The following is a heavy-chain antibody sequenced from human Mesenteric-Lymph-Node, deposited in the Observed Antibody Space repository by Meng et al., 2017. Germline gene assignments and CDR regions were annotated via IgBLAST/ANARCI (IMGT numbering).Heavy chain of an antibody. V-gene: IGHV1-69*06. J-gene: IGHJ4*02. D-gene: IGHD1-26*01. CDR2: IIPIFGTA. Sequence: QGQVVESGAEVKKPGSSVNVSGKASGGTVSSYAISWVRQAPGQGLEWMGGIIPIFGTANYAQKFHGRVTITADKSTSTAHMELSSLRSEDTAVYYCARVQAWGGSYFSYFDYWGQGTLVTVSS. CDR3: ARVQAWGGSYFSYFDY. CDR1: GGTVSSYA.